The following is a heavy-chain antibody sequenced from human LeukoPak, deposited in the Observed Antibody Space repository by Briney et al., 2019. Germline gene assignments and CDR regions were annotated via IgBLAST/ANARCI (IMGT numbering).Heavy chain of an antibody. D-gene: IGHD3-10*01. Sequence: ASVKVSCKASGYTFTSYYMHWVRQAPGQGLEWMGWISAYNGNTNYAQKLQGRVTMTTDTSTSTAYMELRSLRSDDTAVFYCARGDYYGSPKVVAAWGQGTLVTVSS. V-gene: IGHV1-18*04. CDR3: ARGDYYGSPKVVAA. CDR2: ISAYNGNT. J-gene: IGHJ5*02. CDR1: GYTFTSYY.